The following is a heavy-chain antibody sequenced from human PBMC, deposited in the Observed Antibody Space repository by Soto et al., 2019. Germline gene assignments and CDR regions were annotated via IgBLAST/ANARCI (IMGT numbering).Heavy chain of an antibody. CDR1: GFTFSNFA. V-gene: IGHV3-23*01. D-gene: IGHD1-1*01. CDR3: AIPTPKTGTTFGL. CDR2: ISGSGDDT. Sequence: QLLESGVGFVQPGGSLRLSCVASGFTFSNFAMAWVRQAPGEGLEWVSAISGSGDDTFYADSMKGRFTISRDNSKDTLYLQINSPRADDTAVYYCAIPTPKTGTTFGLWGQGTLVTVSS. J-gene: IGHJ4*02.